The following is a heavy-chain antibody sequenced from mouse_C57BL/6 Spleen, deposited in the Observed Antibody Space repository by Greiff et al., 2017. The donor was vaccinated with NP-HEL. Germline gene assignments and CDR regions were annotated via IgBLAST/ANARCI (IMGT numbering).Heavy chain of an antibody. Sequence: QVQLKESGAELMKPGASVKLSCKATGYTFTGYWIEWVKQRPGHGLEWIGEILPGSGSTNYNEKFKGKATFTADTSSNTAYMQLSSLTTEDSAIYYCARCDLSDLLLRSWFAYWGQGTLVTVSA. CDR2: ILPGSGST. CDR3: ARCDLSDLLLRSWFAY. J-gene: IGHJ3*01. V-gene: IGHV1-9*01. D-gene: IGHD1-1*01. CDR1: GYTFTGYW.